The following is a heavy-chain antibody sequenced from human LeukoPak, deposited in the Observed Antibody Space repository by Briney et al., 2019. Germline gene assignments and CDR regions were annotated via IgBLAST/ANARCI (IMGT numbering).Heavy chain of an antibody. J-gene: IGHJ5*02. CDR1: GGSFSGYY. CDR3: ARQGGNDYGGNRPLLWIDP. D-gene: IGHD4-23*01. CDR2: IYYSGST. V-gene: IGHV4-34*01. Sequence: SETLSLTCAVYGGSFSGYYWSWIRQPPGKGLEWIGYIYYSGSTYYKPSLKSRVTISVDTSKNQFSLKLSSVTAADTAVYYCARQGGNDYGGNRPLLWIDPWGQGTLVTVSS.